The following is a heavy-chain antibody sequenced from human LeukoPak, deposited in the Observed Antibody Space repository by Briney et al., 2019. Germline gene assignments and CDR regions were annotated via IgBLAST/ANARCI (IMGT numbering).Heavy chain of an antibody. CDR2: IYDTGST. CDR3: ARWYYDSSGYRYFDY. Sequence: SETLSLTCTVSGGSISSYYWSWIRQPPGEGLEWIGYIYDTGSTNYNPSLKSRVTISLDTSKNQFSLQLSSVTAADTAVYYCARWYYDSSGYRYFDYWGQGTLVIVSS. D-gene: IGHD3-22*01. CDR1: GGSISSYY. V-gene: IGHV4-59*12. J-gene: IGHJ4*02.